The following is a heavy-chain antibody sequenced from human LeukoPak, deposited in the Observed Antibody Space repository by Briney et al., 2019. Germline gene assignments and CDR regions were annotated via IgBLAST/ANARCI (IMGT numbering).Heavy chain of an antibody. D-gene: IGHD1-26*01. CDR2: ITSSGSTI. Sequence: RGSLRLSCAASGFTFSNYEMNWVRQAPGKGLEWVSYITSSGSTIYYADSVKGRFTISRDNAKNSLYLQMSSLRAEDTAVYYCAIRWANFDYWGQGTLVTVTS. CDR1: GFTFSNYE. CDR3: AIRWANFDY. V-gene: IGHV3-48*03. J-gene: IGHJ4*02.